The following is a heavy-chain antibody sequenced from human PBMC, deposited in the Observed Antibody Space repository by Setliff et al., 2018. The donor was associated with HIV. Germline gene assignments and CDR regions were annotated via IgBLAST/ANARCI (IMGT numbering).Heavy chain of an antibody. CDR3: ARTRGTWSGYYYYYMDV. D-gene: IGHD2-8*02. V-gene: IGHV1-18*01. J-gene: IGHJ6*03. CDR2: ISAYNGNT. Sequence: ASVKVSCKASGYTFTSYGISWVRQAPGQGLEWMGWISAYNGNTNYAQKLQGRVTMTTDTSTSTAYMELRSLRSDDTAVYYCARTRGTWSGYYYYYMDVWGKGTTVTVSS. CDR1: GYTFTSYG.